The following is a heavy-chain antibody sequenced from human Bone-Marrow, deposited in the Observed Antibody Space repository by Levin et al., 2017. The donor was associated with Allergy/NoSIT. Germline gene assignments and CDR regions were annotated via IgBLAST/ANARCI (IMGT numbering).Heavy chain of an antibody. CDR2: IKWNGAST. V-gene: IGHV3-20*04. CDR3: TRGWGTSNYYYYSMDV. J-gene: IGHJ6*02. Sequence: GGSLRLSCVASGLKFEDYGMSWVRQAPGKGLEWVAGIKWNGASTGYVDSVKGRFTISRDNAKKSLYLQMSSLRGEDTALYYCTRGWGTSNYYYYSMDVWGQGTTVTVSS. CDR1: GLKFEDYG. D-gene: IGHD1-26*01.